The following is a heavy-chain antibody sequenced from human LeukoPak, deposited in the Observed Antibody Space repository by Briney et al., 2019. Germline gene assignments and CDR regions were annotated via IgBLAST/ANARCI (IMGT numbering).Heavy chain of an antibody. CDR2: VSRSGTYT. J-gene: IGHJ3*02. CDR1: GFSFSSHA. V-gene: IGHV3-23*01. Sequence: GGSLRLACAASGFSFSSHAMSWVRQAPGKGLEWVSGVSRSGTYTFYADSVKGRFTISRDNSKNTLYLQMNSLRVEDTAVYYCAKDRNSYGSGSSSDDAFDIWGQGTMVTVS. CDR3: AKDRNSYGSGSSSDDAFDI. D-gene: IGHD3-10*01.